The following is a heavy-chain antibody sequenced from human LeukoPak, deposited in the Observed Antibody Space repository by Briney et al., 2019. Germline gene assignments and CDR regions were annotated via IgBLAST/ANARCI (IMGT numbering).Heavy chain of an antibody. CDR2: ISSSSSYI. J-gene: IGHJ4*02. D-gene: IGHD2/OR15-2a*01. CDR1: GFTFSSYS. CDR3: ATHSVGVLPIATFDY. Sequence: GGSLRLSCAASGFTFSSYSMNWVRQAPGKGLEWVSSISSSSSYIYYADSVKGRFTISRDNAKNSLYLQMNSLRAEDTAVYYCATHSVGVLPIATFDYWGQGTLVTVSS. V-gene: IGHV3-21*01.